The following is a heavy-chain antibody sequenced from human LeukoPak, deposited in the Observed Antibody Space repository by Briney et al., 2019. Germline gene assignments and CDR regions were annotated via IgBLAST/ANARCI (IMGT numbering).Heavy chain of an antibody. J-gene: IGHJ3*02. V-gene: IGHV1-8*01. CDR1: GYTFTSYD. CDR2: MNPNSGNT. D-gene: IGHD1-1*01. CDR3: ARAKTLEPTPSNAFDI. Sequence: ASVKVSCKASGYTFTSYDINWVQQATGQGLEWMGWMNPNSGNTGYAQKFQGRVTMTTVTSTSTVYMELRSLTSDDTAVYYCARAKTLEPTPSNAFDIWGQGTMVTVSS.